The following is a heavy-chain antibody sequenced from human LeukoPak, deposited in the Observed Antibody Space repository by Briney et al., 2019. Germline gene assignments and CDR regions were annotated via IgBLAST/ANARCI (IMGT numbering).Heavy chain of an antibody. Sequence: GASVKVSCKASGYTFTSYGISWVRQAPGQGLEWMGWISVYSGKTNYIQNLQGRLTMTTDTSTSTAYMELRSLRADDTAVYYCARGPTIVGVATTTDYWGQGTLVTASS. D-gene: IGHD3-3*01. CDR1: GYTFTSYG. CDR2: ISVYSGKT. J-gene: IGHJ4*02. CDR3: ARGPTIVGVATTTDY. V-gene: IGHV1-18*01.